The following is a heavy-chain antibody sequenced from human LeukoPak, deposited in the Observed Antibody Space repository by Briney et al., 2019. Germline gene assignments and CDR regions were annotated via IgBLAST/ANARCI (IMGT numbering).Heavy chain of an antibody. CDR3: ARVRLALAYYYYMDV. CDR2: IDATGTT. D-gene: IGHD5-12*01. J-gene: IGHJ6*03. V-gene: IGHV4-4*07. CDR1: GGSISRFH. Sequence: PSETLSLTCTVSGGSISRFHWSWIRQPARKGLEWLGRIDATGTTNYNPSLKSRVAMSVDTSKNQFSLKLSSVTAADTAVYYCARVRLALAYYYYMDVWGKGTTVTVSS.